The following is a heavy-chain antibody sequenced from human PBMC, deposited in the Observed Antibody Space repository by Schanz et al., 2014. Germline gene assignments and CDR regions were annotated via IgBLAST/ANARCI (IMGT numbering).Heavy chain of an antibody. CDR1: TFTFSSDW. V-gene: IGHV3-7*05. D-gene: IGHD3-10*01. CDR3: AKGRFGELSAFDI. J-gene: IGHJ3*02. Sequence: EVQLVESGGGVVRPGGSLRLSCAASTFTFSSDWMSWVRQAPGKGLEWVANIKEDGSVKDYVDSVKGRFTISRDNSKNTLYLQMNSLRAEDTAVYYCAKGRFGELSAFDIWGQGTMVTVSS. CDR2: IKEDGSVK.